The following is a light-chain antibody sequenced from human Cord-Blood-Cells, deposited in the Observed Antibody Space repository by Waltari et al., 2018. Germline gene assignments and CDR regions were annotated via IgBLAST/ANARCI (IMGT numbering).Light chain of an antibody. Sequence: QSVLTQPPSVSGAPGQRVTISCTGSSSNIGAGYDVHWYQQLPGTAPKLLICGNSQRPSGVPDRFSGSKSGTSASLAITGLQAEDEADYYCQSYDSSLSGWVFGGGTKLTVL. CDR1: SSNIGAGYD. CDR2: GNS. J-gene: IGLJ3*02. V-gene: IGLV1-40*01. CDR3: QSYDSSLSGWV.